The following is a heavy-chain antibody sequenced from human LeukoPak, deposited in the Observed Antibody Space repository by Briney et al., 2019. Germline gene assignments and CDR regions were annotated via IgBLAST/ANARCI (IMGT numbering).Heavy chain of an antibody. Sequence: SETLSLTCTVSGGSISTYYWSWIRRPPGKGLEWIAYIHASGPTNYNPSLKSRITISVDTSKNQFSLKLSSVTAADTAVYYCARPYYYDSRNDPWGQGILVTVSS. D-gene: IGHD3-22*01. CDR3: ARPYYYDSRNDP. CDR1: GGSISTYY. CDR2: IHASGPT. J-gene: IGHJ5*02. V-gene: IGHV4-4*09.